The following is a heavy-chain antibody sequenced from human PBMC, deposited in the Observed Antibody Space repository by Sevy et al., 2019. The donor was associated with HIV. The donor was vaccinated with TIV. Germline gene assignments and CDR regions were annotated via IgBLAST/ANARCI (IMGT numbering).Heavy chain of an antibody. CDR3: ARESPLYYYFYMDV. V-gene: IGHV3-20*04. J-gene: IGHJ6*03. CDR2: INWNGGST. Sequence: GGSLRLSCAASGFTFDDYDMSWVRQAPGKGLEWVSGINWNGGSTGYAESVKGRFTISRDNAKNSLYLQMNSLRAEDTALYYCARESPLYYYFYMDVWGKGTTVTVSS. CDR1: GFTFDDYD.